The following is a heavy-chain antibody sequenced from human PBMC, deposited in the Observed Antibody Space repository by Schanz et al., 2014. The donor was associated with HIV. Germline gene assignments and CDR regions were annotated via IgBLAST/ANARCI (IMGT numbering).Heavy chain of an antibody. CDR3: AKDRNYYESKYRGKGNYFYYDAMDV. CDR2: ISYDGRNK. Sequence: QVQLVESGGGVVQPGRSLRLSCAGSGFSFDTFGIHWVRQAPGKGLEWLAVISYDGRNKKFANSVKGRFTISRDNSKNTVYLQAKSLRPEDTAVYYCAKDRNYYESKYRGKGNYFYYDAMDVWGQGTTVTVSS. CDR1: GFSFDTFG. D-gene: IGHD3-22*01. V-gene: IGHV3-30*18. J-gene: IGHJ6*02.